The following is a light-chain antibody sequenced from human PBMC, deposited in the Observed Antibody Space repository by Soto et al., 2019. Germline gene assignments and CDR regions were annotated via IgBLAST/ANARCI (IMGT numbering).Light chain of an antibody. CDR3: QTWGTDIVV. J-gene: IGLJ2*01. CDR2: LNTDGSH. Sequence: QSVLTQSPSASASLGVSVKLTCTLSSGHNNYAIAWLQQQPEKGPRYLMKLNTDGSHNKGDGIPDRFSGSRSGAERYLTISSLQSEDEADYYCQTWGTDIVVFGGGTKLTVL. V-gene: IGLV4-69*02. CDR1: SGHNNYA.